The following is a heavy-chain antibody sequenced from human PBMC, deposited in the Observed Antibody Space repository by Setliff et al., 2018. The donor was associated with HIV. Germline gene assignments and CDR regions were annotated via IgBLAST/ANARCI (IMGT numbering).Heavy chain of an antibody. Sequence: PGGSLRLSCAASGFTFSRYWMHWVRQAPGQGLVWVSGINNDTTTTTYADSVKGRFSISRDNANNTLYLQMNGLRGDDTAVYYCAMFSSSSGWGQGTQVTVSS. V-gene: IGHV3-74*01. J-gene: IGHJ4*02. CDR1: GFTFSRYW. CDR3: AMFSSSSG. D-gene: IGHD6-6*01. CDR2: INNDTTTT.